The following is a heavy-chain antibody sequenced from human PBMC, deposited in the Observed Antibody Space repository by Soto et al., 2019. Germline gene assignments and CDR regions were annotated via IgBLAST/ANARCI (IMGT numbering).Heavy chain of an antibody. CDR3: AGRRGEVTLGAFDF. CDR2: ISDRGTTT. Sequence: GGSLRLSCTASGFTFTDLALSWVRQAPGKGLEWVSSISDRGTTTFYADSVRGRFTISRDNSKHTLSLQMDSLRAEDTAVYYCAGRRGEVTLGAFDFWGQGTMVTVSS. V-gene: IGHV3-23*01. J-gene: IGHJ3*01. CDR1: GFTFTDLA. D-gene: IGHD4-4*01.